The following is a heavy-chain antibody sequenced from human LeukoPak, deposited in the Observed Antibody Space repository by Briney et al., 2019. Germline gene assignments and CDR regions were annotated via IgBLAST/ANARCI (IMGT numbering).Heavy chain of an antibody. CDR3: AKFEGSGNWFDP. J-gene: IGHJ5*02. Sequence: SETLSLTCTVSGGSISSYYWSWIRQPPGKGLEWIGYIYYSGSTNYNPSLKSRVTISVDTSKNQFSLKLSSVTAADTAVYYCAKFEGSGNWFDPWGQGTLVTVSS. V-gene: IGHV4-59*12. D-gene: IGHD2-8*02. CDR2: IYYSGST. CDR1: GGSISSYY.